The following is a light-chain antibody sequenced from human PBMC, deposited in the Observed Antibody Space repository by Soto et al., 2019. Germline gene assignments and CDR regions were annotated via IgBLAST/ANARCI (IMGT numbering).Light chain of an antibody. J-gene: IGLJ3*02. Sequence: QSALTQPASVSGSPGQSITISCTGTSSDVGGYSYVSWYQQHPGKAPKLMIYDVSNRPSGVSYRFSGSKSGNTASLIISGLQAEDEADYYCSSYRSGSTLVVFGGGTKVTVL. CDR1: SSDVGGYSY. CDR3: SSYRSGSTLVV. CDR2: DVS. V-gene: IGLV2-14*03.